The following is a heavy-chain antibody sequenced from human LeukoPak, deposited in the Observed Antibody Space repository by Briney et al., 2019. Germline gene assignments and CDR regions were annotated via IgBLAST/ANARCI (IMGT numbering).Heavy chain of an antibody. J-gene: IGHJ5*02. CDR2: MNPNSGNT. Sequence: ASVKVSRKASVYTFTSYDINWVRPATGQGLEWMGWMNPNSGNTGYAQKFQGRVTMTRNTSISTAYMELSSLRSEDTAVYYCARDRPNYDFWSGYKNWFDPWGQGTLVTVSS. CDR1: VYTFTSYD. CDR3: ARDRPNYDFWSGYKNWFDP. D-gene: IGHD3-3*01. V-gene: IGHV1-8*01.